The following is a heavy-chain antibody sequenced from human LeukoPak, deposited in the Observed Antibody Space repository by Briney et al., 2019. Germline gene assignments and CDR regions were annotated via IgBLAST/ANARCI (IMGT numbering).Heavy chain of an antibody. J-gene: IGHJ5*02. CDR3: ARSPQITMIVVVEDWFDP. CDR1: GYTFTGYY. D-gene: IGHD3-22*01. CDR2: INPNSGGT. V-gene: IGHV1-2*02. Sequence: GASVKISCKASGYTFTGYYMHWVRQAPGQGLEWMGWINPNSGGTNYAQKFQGRFTMTRDTSISTAYMELSRLRSDDTAVYYCARSPQITMIVVVEDWFDPWGQGTLVIVSS.